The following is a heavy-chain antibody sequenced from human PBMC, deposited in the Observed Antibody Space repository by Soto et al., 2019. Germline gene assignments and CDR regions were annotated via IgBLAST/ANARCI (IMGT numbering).Heavy chain of an antibody. Sequence: SVKVSCKSSAGPFRSYGSSWVRQAPGQGLEWMGGIIPMFGTTNYAQNLQGRVTITADESTSTAYMELSSLRSDDTAVYYCARAVVVTGIQYYYNAMDAWGQGTTVTVSS. V-gene: IGHV1-69*13. CDR1: AGPFRSYG. CDR3: ARAVVVTGIQYYYNAMDA. D-gene: IGHD2-21*02. J-gene: IGHJ6*02. CDR2: IIPMFGTT.